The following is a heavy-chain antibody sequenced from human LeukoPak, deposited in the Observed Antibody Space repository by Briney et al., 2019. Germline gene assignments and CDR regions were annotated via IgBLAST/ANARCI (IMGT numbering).Heavy chain of an antibody. CDR3: ARDYDVLTAYPPTQLFDP. CDR1: GGFISNYY. CDR2: IYTSGST. V-gene: IGHV4-4*07. Sequence: SETLSLTCTVSGGFISNYYWSWIRQPAGKGLEWIGRIYTSGSTNYNSSLKSRVTMSVDTSKNQFSLKLNSVTAADTAVYYCARDYDVLTAYPPTQLFDPWGQGTLVTVSS. J-gene: IGHJ5*02. D-gene: IGHD3-9*01.